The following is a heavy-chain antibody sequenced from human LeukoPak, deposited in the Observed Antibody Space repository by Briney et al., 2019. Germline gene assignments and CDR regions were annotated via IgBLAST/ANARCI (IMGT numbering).Heavy chain of an antibody. CDR3: ARRSSSWKNWFDP. J-gene: IGHJ5*02. CDR1: GGSIDSNS. V-gene: IGHV4-59*01. Sequence: SETLSLTCTVSGGSIDSNSWTWIRQPPGRGLEWIGYIYYSGTTNYNPSLKSRVTMSVDMSKNQFSLKLSSVTAADTAVYYCARRSSSWKNWFDPWGQGTLVTVSA. CDR2: IYYSGTT. D-gene: IGHD6-13*01.